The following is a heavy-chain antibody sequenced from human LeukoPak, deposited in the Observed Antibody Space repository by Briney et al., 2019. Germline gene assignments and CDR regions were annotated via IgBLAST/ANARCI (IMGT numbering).Heavy chain of an antibody. CDR3: ARVGVCSSGSCYEDH. J-gene: IGHJ4*02. D-gene: IGHD2-15*01. CDR1: GGSISSDY. CDR2: FYYSGST. Sequence: SETLSLTCTVSGGSISSDYWSWIRQPPGKGLEWIGYFYYSGSTDYNPSLKSRVTISVDTSKNQFSLNLNSVTASDTAIYYCARVGVCSSGSCYEDHWGQGTLVTVSS. V-gene: IGHV4-59*01.